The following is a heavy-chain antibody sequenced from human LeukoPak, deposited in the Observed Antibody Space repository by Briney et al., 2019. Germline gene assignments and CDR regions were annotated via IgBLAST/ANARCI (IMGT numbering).Heavy chain of an antibody. D-gene: IGHD3-10*01. V-gene: IGHV3-66*01. CDR3: AASRPHNYYGSGSYYY. Sequence: GSLRLSCAASGFTVSSNYMSWVRQAPGKVLEWGSVIYSGGSTYYADSVKGRFTISRDNSKNTLYLQMNSLRAEDTAVYYCAASRPHNYYGSGSYYYWGQGTLVTVSS. J-gene: IGHJ4*02. CDR2: IYSGGST. CDR1: GFTVSSNY.